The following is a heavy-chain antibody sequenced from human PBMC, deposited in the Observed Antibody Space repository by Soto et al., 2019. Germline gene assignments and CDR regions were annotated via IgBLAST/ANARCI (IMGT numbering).Heavy chain of an antibody. CDR3: AKDRNYPRDQFHY. CDR2: ISANGQGI. Sequence: GGSLRLSCAASGFTFSTYALSWVRQAPGKGLEWVSAISANGQGIYYADAVRGRVTISRDNSKNTIFLHMESLRAEDTAVYYCAKDRNYPRDQFHYWGQGTLVTVSS. J-gene: IGHJ4*02. V-gene: IGHV3-23*01. D-gene: IGHD1-7*01. CDR1: GFTFSTYA.